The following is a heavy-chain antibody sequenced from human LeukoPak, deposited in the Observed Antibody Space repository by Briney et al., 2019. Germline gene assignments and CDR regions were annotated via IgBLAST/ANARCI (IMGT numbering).Heavy chain of an antibody. CDR2: IWYDGSNK. Sequence: GGSLRLSCAASGFTFSSYGMHWVRQAPGKGLEWVAVIWYDGSNKYYADSVKGRFTISRDNSKNTLYLQMNSLRAEDTAAYYCARDPSVDLDSSGYSDYWGQGTLVTVSS. D-gene: IGHD3-22*01. CDR1: GFTFSSYG. CDR3: ARDPSVDLDSSGYSDY. J-gene: IGHJ4*02. V-gene: IGHV3-33*01.